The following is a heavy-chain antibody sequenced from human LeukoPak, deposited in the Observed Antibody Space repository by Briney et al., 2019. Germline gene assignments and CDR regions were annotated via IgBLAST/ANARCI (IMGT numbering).Heavy chain of an antibody. CDR2: INHSGST. CDR1: GGSFSGYY. D-gene: IGHD6-19*01. Sequence: SETLSLTCAVYGGSFSGYYWSWIRQPPGKGLEWIGEINHSGSTNYNPSLKGRVTISVDTSKNQFSLKLSSVTAADTAVYYCARSVGYSSGWYFDYWGQGTLVTVSS. V-gene: IGHV4-34*01. CDR3: ARSVGYSSGWYFDY. J-gene: IGHJ4*02.